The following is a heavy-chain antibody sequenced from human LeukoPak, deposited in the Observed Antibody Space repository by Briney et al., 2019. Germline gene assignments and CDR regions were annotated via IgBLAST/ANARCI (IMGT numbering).Heavy chain of an antibody. CDR3: ARETRSSFGYFDY. CDR1: GFTFSSYA. J-gene: IGHJ4*02. CDR2: ISYDGSNK. D-gene: IGHD6-6*01. Sequence: PGRSLRLSCAASGFTFSSYAMHWVRQAPGKGLEWVAVISYDGSNKYYADSVKGRFTISRDNSKNTLYLQMNSLRAEDTAVYYCARETRSSFGYFDYWGQGTLVTVSS. V-gene: IGHV3-30-3*01.